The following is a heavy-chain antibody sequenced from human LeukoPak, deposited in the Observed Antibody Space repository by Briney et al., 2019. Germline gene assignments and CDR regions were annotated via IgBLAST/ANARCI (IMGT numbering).Heavy chain of an antibody. J-gene: IGHJ4*02. Sequence: GGSLRLSCAASGFTFSSFAVHWVRQAPGKGLEWVAVISYDGNNKYFADSVKGRFTISKDNSKNTLYLQVNSLRTEDSAMYYCARGSGTRVAPYYFDHWGQGTLVTVSS. V-gene: IGHV3-30-3*01. CDR3: ARGSGTRVAPYYFDH. D-gene: IGHD1-1*01. CDR1: GFTFSSFA. CDR2: ISYDGNNK.